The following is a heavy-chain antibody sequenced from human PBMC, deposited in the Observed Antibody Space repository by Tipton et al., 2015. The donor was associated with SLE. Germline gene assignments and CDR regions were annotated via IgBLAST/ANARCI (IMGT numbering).Heavy chain of an antibody. V-gene: IGHV4-39*07. CDR1: GGSISSSSYY. J-gene: IGHJ2*01. CDR3: ARVGEPNHYDFWSGYRYWYFDL. D-gene: IGHD3-3*01. Sequence: TLSLTCTVSGGSISSSSYYWGWIRQPPGKGLEWIGSIYYSGSTYYNPSLKSRVTISVDTSKNQFSLKLSSVTAADTAVYYCARVGEPNHYDFWSGYRYWYFDLWGRGTLVTVSS. CDR2: IYYSGST.